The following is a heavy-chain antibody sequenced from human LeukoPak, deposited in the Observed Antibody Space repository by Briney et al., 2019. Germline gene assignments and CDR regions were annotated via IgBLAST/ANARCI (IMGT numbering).Heavy chain of an antibody. CDR2: ISGSGGST. D-gene: IGHD3-10*01. J-gene: IGHJ5*02. CDR1: GFTFGDSA. CDR3: AKWGVTPSENWFDP. V-gene: IGHV3-23*01. Sequence: GGSLRLTCTTSGFTFGDSAMTWVRQAPGKGLEWVSAISGSGGSTYYADSVKGRFTISRDNSKNTLYLQMNSLRAEDTAVYYCAKWGVTPSENWFDPWGQGTLVTVSS.